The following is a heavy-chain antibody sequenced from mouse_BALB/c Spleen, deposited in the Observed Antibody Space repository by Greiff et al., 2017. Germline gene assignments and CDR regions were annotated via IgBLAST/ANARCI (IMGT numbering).Heavy chain of an antibody. J-gene: IGHJ1*01. V-gene: IGHV5-9-4*01. CDR1: GFTFSSYA. Sequence: EVQGVESGGGLVKPGGSLKLSCAASGFTFSSYAMSWVRQSPEKRLEWVAEISSGGSYTYYPDTVTGRFTISRDNAKNTLYLQMSSLRSEDTAMYYCAKTILSYYYGSGDWYFDVWGAGTTVTVSS. CDR3: AKTILSYYYGSGDWYFDV. CDR2: ISSGGSYT. D-gene: IGHD1-1*01.